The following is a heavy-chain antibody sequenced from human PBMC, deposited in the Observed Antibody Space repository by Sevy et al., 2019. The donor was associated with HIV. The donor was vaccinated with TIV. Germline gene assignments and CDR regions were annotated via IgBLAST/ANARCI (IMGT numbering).Heavy chain of an antibody. CDR1: GYTLAKFS. J-gene: IGHJ4*02. CDR2: FDPEDGDPEDGKT. V-gene: IGHV1-24*01. Sequence: ASVKVSCKVSGYTLAKFSIHWVRQAPGKGLEWMTSFDPEDGDPEDGKTIYAQKFLGRVTMTEDTSTDTAYMELSSLRSDDTAVYYCATTKHYTASSCYPFDYWGQGTLVSVSS. CDR3: ATTKHYTASSCYPFDY. D-gene: IGHD3-22*01.